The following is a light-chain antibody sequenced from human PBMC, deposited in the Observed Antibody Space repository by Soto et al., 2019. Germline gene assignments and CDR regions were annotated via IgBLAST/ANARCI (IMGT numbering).Light chain of an antibody. J-gene: IGLJ2*01. CDR2: RNN. V-gene: IGLV1-44*01. CDR1: NSNIESNT. Sequence: QSVLTQPPSASGTPGQRVTISCSGSNSNIESNTVNWYQQLPGTAPKLLIYRNNQRPSGVPDRFSGSRSGTSASLAISGLQSEDEADYYCAAWDDSLKDVVFGGGTQLTVL. CDR3: AAWDDSLKDVV.